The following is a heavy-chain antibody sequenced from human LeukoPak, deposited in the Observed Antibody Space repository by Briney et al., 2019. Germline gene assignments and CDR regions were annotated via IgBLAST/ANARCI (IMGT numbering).Heavy chain of an antibody. CDR1: GYTFSTYS. V-gene: IGHV3-48*01. Sequence: PGGSLRLSCAASGYTFSTYSMNWVRQAPGKGLEWVSYIRGSDSTINYADSVKGRFTISTDKAKNSPYLQMNSLRADDTAVYYCARAVAGPRHFDSWGQGTLVTVSS. CDR3: ARAVAGPRHFDS. CDR2: IRGSDSTI. J-gene: IGHJ4*02. D-gene: IGHD6-19*01.